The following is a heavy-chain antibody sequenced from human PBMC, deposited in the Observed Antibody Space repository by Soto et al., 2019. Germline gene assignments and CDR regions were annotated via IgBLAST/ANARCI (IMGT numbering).Heavy chain of an antibody. CDR2: IWYDGSNK. V-gene: IGHV3-33*01. CDR3: ARPIFGVVPMSSGMDV. Sequence: GGSLRLSCAASGFTFSSYGMHWVRQAPGKGLEWVAVIWYDGSNKYYADSVKGRFTISRDNSKNTLYLQMNSLRAEDTAVYYCARPIFGVVPMSSGMDVWGQGTTVPVS. J-gene: IGHJ6*02. D-gene: IGHD3-3*01. CDR1: GFTFSSYG.